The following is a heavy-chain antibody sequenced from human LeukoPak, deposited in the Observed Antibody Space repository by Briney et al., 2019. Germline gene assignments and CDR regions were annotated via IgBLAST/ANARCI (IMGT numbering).Heavy chain of an antibody. V-gene: IGHV4-39*01. D-gene: IGHD3-10*01. Sequence: PSEPLSLTCTVSGGSISSSRYYWRWIRQPPGEGLEWIGSIYYSGSTYYNPSLKNRVTISVDTSKNQFSLKLSSVTAADTAVYYCARRERFACWFHLWGQGTLVTVSS. CDR2: IYYSGST. J-gene: IGHJ5*02. CDR3: ARRERFACWFHL. CDR1: GGSISSSRYY.